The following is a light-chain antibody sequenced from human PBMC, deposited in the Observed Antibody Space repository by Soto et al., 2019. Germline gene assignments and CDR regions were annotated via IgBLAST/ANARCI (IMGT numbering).Light chain of an antibody. V-gene: IGLV2-14*01. CDR3: SSFTTRSSLV. J-gene: IGLJ2*01. Sequence: QSALTQPASVSGSPGQSITISCTGTSGDVGAYNFVSWFQQHSGKAPKIVLYDVSSRPPGISNRFSGSKSGNTASLTISGLQAEDEADYYCSSFTTRSSLVFGGGTKVTVL. CDR1: SGDVGAYNF. CDR2: DVS.